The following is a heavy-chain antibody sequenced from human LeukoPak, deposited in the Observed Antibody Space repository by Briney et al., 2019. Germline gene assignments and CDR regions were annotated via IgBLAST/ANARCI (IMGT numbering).Heavy chain of an antibody. CDR3: ARGLWFGDENPPYFDY. D-gene: IGHD3-10*01. CDR2: MYNNGGT. CDR1: GYSISSGYY. Sequence: SETLSLTCTVSGYSISSGYYWGWIRQPPGEGLEWVAIMYNNGGTNYNPSLKSRVTISVDTSKNQFSLKLNSVTAADTAVYYCARGLWFGDENPPYFDYWGQGILVTVSS. V-gene: IGHV4-38-2*02. J-gene: IGHJ4*02.